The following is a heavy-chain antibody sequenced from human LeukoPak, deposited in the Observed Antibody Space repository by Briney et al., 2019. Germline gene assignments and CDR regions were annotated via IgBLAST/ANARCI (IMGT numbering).Heavy chain of an antibody. CDR3: AKDPAISCSSTSCYAEGFDY. V-gene: IGHV3-30*18. J-gene: IGHJ4*02. CDR2: ISYDGSDK. CDR1: RFTFSNYV. Sequence: GGSLRLSCAAARFTFSNYVMHWVRQAPGKGLEWVAVISYDGSDKYYADSVKGRFTISRDNSKNTLYLQMNRLTAEDTAVYYCAKDPAISCSSTSCYAEGFDYWGQGTLVTVSS. D-gene: IGHD2-2*01.